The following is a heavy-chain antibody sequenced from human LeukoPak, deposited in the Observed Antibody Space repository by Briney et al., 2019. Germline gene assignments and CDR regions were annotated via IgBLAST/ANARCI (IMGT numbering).Heavy chain of an antibody. CDR3: ARTETTYYFDY. CDR1: GVSMRSYY. Sequence: PSETLSLTCTVSGVSMRSYYWSWIRQPPGKGLELIGYVYYSGTANYNPSLESRVTISVDTSKNQFSLKLSSVTAADTAVYYCARTETTYYFDYWGQGTLVTVSS. J-gene: IGHJ4*02. V-gene: IGHV4-59*01. CDR2: VYYSGTA. D-gene: IGHD1-1*01.